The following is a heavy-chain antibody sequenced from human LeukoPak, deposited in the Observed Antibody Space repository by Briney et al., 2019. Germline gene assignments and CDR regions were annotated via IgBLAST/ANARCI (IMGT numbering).Heavy chain of an antibody. J-gene: IGHJ4*02. CDR1: GFSFSSYA. CDR3: TTGVGSN. D-gene: IGHD6-13*01. Sequence: GGSLRLSCAASGFSFSSYAMTWVRQAPGKGLEWVGRIKPKTEGGTTDYTAPVKGRFTISRDDAENTLYLQMNSLKTEDTAVYYCTTGVGSNWGQGTLVTVSS. CDR2: IKPKTEGGTT. V-gene: IGHV3-15*01.